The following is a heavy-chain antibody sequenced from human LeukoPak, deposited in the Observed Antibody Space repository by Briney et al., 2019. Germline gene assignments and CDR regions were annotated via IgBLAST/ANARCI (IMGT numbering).Heavy chain of an antibody. D-gene: IGHD6-13*01. V-gene: IGHV1-2*02. CDR2: INPNSGGT. CDR1: GYTFTGYY. CDR3: ARSHSSPFYFDY. J-gene: IGHJ4*02. Sequence: ALVTVSCTASGYTFTGYYMHWVRQAPGQGLEWMGWINPNSGGTNYAQKFQGRVTMTRDTSISTAYMELSRLRSDDTAVYYCARSHSSPFYFDYWGQGTLVTVSS.